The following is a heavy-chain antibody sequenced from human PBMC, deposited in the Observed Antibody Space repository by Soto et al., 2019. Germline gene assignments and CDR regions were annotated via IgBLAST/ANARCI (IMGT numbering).Heavy chain of an antibody. CDR2: ISGSGGST. CDR3: AARYCSGGSCYSTLDY. D-gene: IGHD2-15*01. Sequence: GGSLRLSCAASGFTFSSYAMSWVRQAPGKGLEWVSAISGSGGSTYYADSVKGRFTISRDNSKNTLYLQMNSLRAEDTAVYYCAARYCSGGSCYSTLDYWGQGTLVTVSS. V-gene: IGHV3-23*01. CDR1: GFTFSSYA. J-gene: IGHJ4*02.